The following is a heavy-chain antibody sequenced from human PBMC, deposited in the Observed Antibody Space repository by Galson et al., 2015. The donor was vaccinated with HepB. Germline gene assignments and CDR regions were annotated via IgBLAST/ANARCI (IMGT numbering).Heavy chain of an antibody. D-gene: IGHD3-3*01. V-gene: IGHV1-69*13. CDR1: GGTFSSYA. CDR2: IIPIFGTA. Sequence: SVKVSCKASGGTFSSYAISWVRQAPGQGLEWMGGIIPIFGTANYAQKFQGRVTITADESTSTAYMELSSLRSEDTAVYYCASSPHYDFWSGYYPPSYDYYGMDVWGQGTTVTVSS. CDR3: ASSPHYDFWSGYYPPSYDYYGMDV. J-gene: IGHJ6*02.